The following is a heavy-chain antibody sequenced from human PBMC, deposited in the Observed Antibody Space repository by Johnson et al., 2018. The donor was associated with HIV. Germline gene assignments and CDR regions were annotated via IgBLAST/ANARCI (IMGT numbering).Heavy chain of an antibody. J-gene: IGHJ3*02. CDR1: GFTFSSNG. D-gene: IGHD2-21*01. Sequence: QMLLVESGGGVVQPGGSLRLSCAASGFTFSSNGMHWVRQAPGKGLEWVTSITYGGSITYYADSVKGRFTISRDNSKNTLYLQMKSLRAEDTAVYYCARGSLFRSSAFVIWGQGTMVTVSS. V-gene: IGHV3-30*19. CDR2: ITYGGSIT. CDR3: ARGSLFRSSAFVI.